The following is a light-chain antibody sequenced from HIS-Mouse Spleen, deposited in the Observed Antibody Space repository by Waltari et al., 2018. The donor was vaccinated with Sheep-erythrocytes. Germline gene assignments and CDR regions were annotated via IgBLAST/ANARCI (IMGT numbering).Light chain of an antibody. CDR3: CSYAGSYNYV. CDR1: SRDVGGYNY. J-gene: IGLJ1*01. V-gene: IGLV2-11*01. Sequence: QSALTQPRSVSGSPGQSVTISCTGTSRDVGGYNYVSWYPQHPGKAPKLMIYDVSKRPSGVPDRFSGSKYGNAASLTSSGLQAEDEADYYCCSYAGSYNYVFGTGTKVTVL. CDR2: DVS.